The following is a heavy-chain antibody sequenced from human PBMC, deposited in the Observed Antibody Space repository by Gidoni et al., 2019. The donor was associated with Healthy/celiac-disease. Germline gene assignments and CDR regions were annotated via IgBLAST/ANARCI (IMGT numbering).Heavy chain of an antibody. CDR3: AKDWPDLYDINGMDV. CDR2: CGGSGGST. CDR1: GFTFSSYA. D-gene: IGHD3-9*01. V-gene: IGHV3-23*01. Sequence: EVQLLESGGGLVQPGGYLRISCAAYGFTFSSYAMSWVRQAPGKGLEWVSACGGSGGSTSDADSVKRPFTISRDNSKNTLYLQMNSLSAEDTAVYYCAKDWPDLYDINGMDVWGQGTTVTVSS. J-gene: IGHJ6*02.